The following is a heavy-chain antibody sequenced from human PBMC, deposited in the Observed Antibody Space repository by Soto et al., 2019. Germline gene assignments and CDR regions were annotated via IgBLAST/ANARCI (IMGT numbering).Heavy chain of an antibody. Sequence: SVKVSCKASGGTFSSYAISWVRQAPGQGLEWMGGIIPIFGTADYAQKFQGRVTITAHESTSAAYMELSSLRSEDTAVYYCARVDTAMVTASYWGQGTLVTVSS. D-gene: IGHD5-18*01. CDR2: IIPIFGTA. CDR1: GGTFSSYA. V-gene: IGHV1-69*13. J-gene: IGHJ4*02. CDR3: ARVDTAMVTASY.